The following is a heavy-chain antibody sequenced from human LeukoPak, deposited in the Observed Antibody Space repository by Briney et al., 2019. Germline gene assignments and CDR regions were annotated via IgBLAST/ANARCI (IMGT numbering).Heavy chain of an antibody. V-gene: IGHV3-73*01. Sequence: GGSLRLSCAASGFTFSGSAMHWVRQASGKGLEWVGRIRSKANSYATAYAASVKGRFTISRDDSKNTAYLQMNSLTAADTAVYYCAKGVGEFGFRFDSWGQGTLVTVSS. J-gene: IGHJ4*02. CDR1: GFTFSGSA. D-gene: IGHD3-16*01. CDR3: AKGVGEFGFRFDS. CDR2: IRSKANSYAT.